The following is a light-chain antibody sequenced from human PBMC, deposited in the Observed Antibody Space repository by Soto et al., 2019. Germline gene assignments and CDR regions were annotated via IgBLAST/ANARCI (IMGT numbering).Light chain of an antibody. CDR2: DND. CDR1: SSNIGNNY. Sequence: QSVLTQPPSVSAAPGQKVTISCSGSSSNIGNNYVSWYQQLPGTAPKLLIYDNDKRPSGVPDRFSGSKSGTSATLGITGLQTGDEADYYCGTWDSSLSPCVFGGGTKLTVL. J-gene: IGLJ3*02. CDR3: GTWDSSLSPCV. V-gene: IGLV1-51*01.